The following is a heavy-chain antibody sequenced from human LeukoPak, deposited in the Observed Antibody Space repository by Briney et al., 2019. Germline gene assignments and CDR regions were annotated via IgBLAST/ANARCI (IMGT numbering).Heavy chain of an antibody. D-gene: IGHD5-12*01. V-gene: IGHV4-59*01. Sequence: SETLSLTCTVSGGSISSYYWSWIRQPPGKGLEWIGYIYYSGSTNYNPSLKSRVTISVDTSKNQFSLKLSSVTAADTAVYYCARGPRGYSNYYYYYYMDVWGKGTTVTISS. J-gene: IGHJ6*03. CDR3: ARGPRGYSNYYYYYYMDV. CDR2: IYYSGST. CDR1: GGSISSYY.